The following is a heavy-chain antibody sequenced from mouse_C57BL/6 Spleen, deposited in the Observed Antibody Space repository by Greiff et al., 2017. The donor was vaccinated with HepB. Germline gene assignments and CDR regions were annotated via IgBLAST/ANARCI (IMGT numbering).Heavy chain of an antibody. J-gene: IGHJ2*01. CDR1: GYSFTSYY. Sequence: VKLQESGPELVKPGASVKISCKASGYSFTSYYIHWVKQRPGQGLEWIGWIYPGSGNTKYNEKFKGKATLTADTSSSTAYMQLSSLTSEDSAVYYCARDYGYGGGTYYFDYWGQGTTLTVSS. D-gene: IGHD2-2*01. V-gene: IGHV1-66*01. CDR2: IYPGSGNT. CDR3: ARDYGYGGGTYYFDY.